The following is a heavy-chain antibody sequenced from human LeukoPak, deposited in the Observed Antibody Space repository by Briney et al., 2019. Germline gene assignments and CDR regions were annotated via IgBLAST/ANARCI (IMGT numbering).Heavy chain of an antibody. D-gene: IGHD3-22*01. CDR1: GFTFSSYA. CDR3: AKDDLGDITMITAY. V-gene: IGHV3-23*01. Sequence: TGGSLRLSCAASGFTFSSYAMSWVRQAPGKGLEWISAISCSGGSTYYADSVKGRFTISRDNSKNTLYLQMHSLRAEDTAVYYCAKDDLGDITMITAYWGQGTLVTVSS. J-gene: IGHJ4*02. CDR2: ISCSGGST.